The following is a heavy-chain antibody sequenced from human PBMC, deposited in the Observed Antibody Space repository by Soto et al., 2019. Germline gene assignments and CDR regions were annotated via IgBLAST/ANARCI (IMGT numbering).Heavy chain of an antibody. CDR3: ANLPYSANRGSRGPWDYYYGMDV. CDR1: GFTFSSYA. D-gene: IGHD2-15*01. J-gene: IGHJ6*02. CDR2: ISGSGGST. V-gene: IGHV3-23*01. Sequence: LRLSCAASGFTFSSYAMSWVRQAPGKGLEWVSAISGSGGSTYYADSVKGRFTISRDNSKNTLYLQMNSLRAEDTAVYYCANLPYSANRGSRGPWDYYYGMDVWGQGTTVTVSS.